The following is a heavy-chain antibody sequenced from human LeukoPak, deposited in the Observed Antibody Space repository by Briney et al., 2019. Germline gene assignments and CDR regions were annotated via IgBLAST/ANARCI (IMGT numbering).Heavy chain of an antibody. Sequence: PSETLSLTCAVYGGSFSGYYWSWIRQPPGKGLEWIGEINHSGSTNYNPSLKSRVTISVDTSKNQFSLKLSSVTAADTAVYYCARGHGSYDYVWESYRYDGSPPYYFDYWGQGTLVTVSS. CDR1: GGSFSGYY. D-gene: IGHD3-16*02. V-gene: IGHV4-34*01. CDR2: INHSGST. J-gene: IGHJ4*02. CDR3: ARGHGSYDYVWESYRYDGSPPYYFDY.